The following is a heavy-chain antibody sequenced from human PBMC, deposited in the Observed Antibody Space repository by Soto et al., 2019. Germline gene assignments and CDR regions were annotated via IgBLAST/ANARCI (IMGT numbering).Heavy chain of an antibody. D-gene: IGHD2-2*01. Sequence: SETLSLTCTVSGGSISSGGYYWSWIRHPPGKGLEWIGEINHSGSTNYNPSLKSRVTISVDTSKNQFSLKLSSVTAADTAVYYCARLKGYQLLHSNWFDPWGQGTLVTVSS. V-gene: IGHV4-39*07. CDR1: GGSISSGGYY. CDR3: ARLKGYQLLHSNWFDP. J-gene: IGHJ5*02. CDR2: INHSGST.